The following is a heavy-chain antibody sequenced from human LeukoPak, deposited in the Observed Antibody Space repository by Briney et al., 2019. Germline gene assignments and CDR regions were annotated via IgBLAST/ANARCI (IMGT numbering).Heavy chain of an antibody. CDR2: ISGSGGRI. Sequence: GGSLRPSCAASGFTFSSYAMSWVRQAPGKGLEWVSAISGSGGRIYYGASVKGRFTISRDNPKNTLNLQMNSLRAEDTAVYYCATSKYSGSYWGQGTLVTVSS. V-gene: IGHV3-23*01. CDR3: ATSKYSGSY. J-gene: IGHJ4*02. CDR1: GFTFSSYA. D-gene: IGHD1-26*01.